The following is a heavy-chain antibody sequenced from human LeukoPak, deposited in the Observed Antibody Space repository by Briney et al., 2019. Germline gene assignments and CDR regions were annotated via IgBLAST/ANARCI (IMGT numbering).Heavy chain of an antibody. J-gene: IGHJ4*02. V-gene: IGHV3-23*01. D-gene: IGHD2-8*01. Sequence: PGGPLRLSCAASGFTFNNYAINWVRQAPGKGLEWVSAISGSGDTTFYADSVKGRFTIYRDNSKNTLYLQMNSLRADDTAVYYCATRDDCSNGVCYGLAYWGQGTLVTVSS. CDR3: ATRDDCSNGVCYGLAY. CDR2: ISGSGDTT. CDR1: GFTFNNYA.